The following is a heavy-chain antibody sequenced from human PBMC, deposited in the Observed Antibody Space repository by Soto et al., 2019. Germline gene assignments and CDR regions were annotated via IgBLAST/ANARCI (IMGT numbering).Heavy chain of an antibody. Sequence: SETLSLTCTVSGGSITSSYWSWIRRPPGKGLEWIAYIYDTGISGYTPSTSYNPSLKSRVTASIDTSKNQFSLKLTSVTAADTAVYYCTRGRDFDYWGQGTLVTVSS. J-gene: IGHJ4*02. V-gene: IGHV4-59*12. CDR2: IYDTGISGYTPST. CDR3: TRGRDFDY. CDR1: GGSITSSY.